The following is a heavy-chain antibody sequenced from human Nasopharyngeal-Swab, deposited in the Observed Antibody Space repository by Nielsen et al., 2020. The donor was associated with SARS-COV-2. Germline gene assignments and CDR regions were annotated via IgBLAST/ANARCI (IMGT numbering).Heavy chain of an antibody. CDR3: ARSVGSYYGQGAFDV. CDR1: GFTLGDYA. D-gene: IGHD1-26*01. V-gene: IGHV3-49*01. Sequence: GESLKISCTTSGFTLGDYAMSWFRQAPGTGLEWVGFIRSKTYGGAPEYAASVKGRFTISRDGAESIAYLHMNSLETEDTGVYYCARSVGSYYGQGAFDVWGQGTMVTVSS. J-gene: IGHJ3*01. CDR2: IRSKTYGGAP.